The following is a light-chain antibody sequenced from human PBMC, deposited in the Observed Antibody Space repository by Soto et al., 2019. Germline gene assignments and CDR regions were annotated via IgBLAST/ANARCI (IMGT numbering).Light chain of an antibody. CDR2: AAS. V-gene: IGKV1-8*01. Sequence: AIRMTQSPSSLSASTGDRVTISFLASQGISSYLAWYQQKPGKAPKLLIYAASTLQSGVPSRFSGSGSGTDFTLTISCLQSEDFATYYCQQYYSYPLTFGGGTKVDNK. CDR3: QQYYSYPLT. CDR1: QGISSY. J-gene: IGKJ4*01.